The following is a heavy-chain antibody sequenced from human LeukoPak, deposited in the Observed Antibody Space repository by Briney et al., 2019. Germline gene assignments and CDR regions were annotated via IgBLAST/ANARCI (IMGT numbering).Heavy chain of an antibody. Sequence: ASVKVSCKASGYTFTSYDINWVRQATGQGLEWMGWMNPNSGVAGYAQKFEGRITMSRNTSISTAYMELSSLRSEDTAVYYCARDSSGYWGGYWGQGTLVTVSS. CDR1: GYTFTSYD. CDR2: MNPNSGVA. J-gene: IGHJ4*02. CDR3: ARDSSGYWGGY. V-gene: IGHV1-8*01. D-gene: IGHD3-22*01.